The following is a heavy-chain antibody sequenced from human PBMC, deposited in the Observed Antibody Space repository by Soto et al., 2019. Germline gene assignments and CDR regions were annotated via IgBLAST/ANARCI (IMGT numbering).Heavy chain of an antibody. CDR3: ARRDRSGFSYWLDT. CDR1: GGSISSGDYC. V-gene: IGHV4-31*03. Sequence: PSETLSLTCTVSGGSISSGDYCWSWIRQHPGKGLEWIGTIYFSGTTYYNPSLKSRVTTSVDTSKNQFSLNLSSVTAADTAVYYCARRDRSGFSYWLDTWGQGTLVTVSS. J-gene: IGHJ5*02. D-gene: IGHD3-22*01. CDR2: IYFSGTT.